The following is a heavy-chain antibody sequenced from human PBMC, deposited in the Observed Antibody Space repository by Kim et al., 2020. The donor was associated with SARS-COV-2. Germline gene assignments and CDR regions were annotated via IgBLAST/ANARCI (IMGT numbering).Heavy chain of an antibody. V-gene: IGHV3-9*01. J-gene: IGHJ6*02. CDR1: GFTFDDYA. CDR2: ISWNSGSI. CDR3: AKSSFEWLADYYYGMDV. D-gene: IGHD3-9*01. Sequence: GGSLRLSCAASGFTFDDYAMHWVRQAPGKGLEWVSGISWNSGSIGYADSVKGRFTISRDNAKNSLYLQMNSLRAEDTALYYCAKSSFEWLADYYYGMDVWGQRTTVTVSS.